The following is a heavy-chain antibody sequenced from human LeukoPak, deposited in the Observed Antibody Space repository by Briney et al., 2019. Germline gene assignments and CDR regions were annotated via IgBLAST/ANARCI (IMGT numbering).Heavy chain of an antibody. CDR1: GFTFSNYA. Sequence: GGSLRLSCAASGFTFSNYAMHWVRQAPGKGLEWVAVVSYDSSNKYYADSVKGRFTISRDNAKNSLYLQMNSLRAEDTAVYYCARASLRAFDYWGQGTLVTVSS. D-gene: IGHD4-17*01. CDR3: ARASLRAFDY. CDR2: VSYDSSNK. J-gene: IGHJ4*02. V-gene: IGHV3-30*04.